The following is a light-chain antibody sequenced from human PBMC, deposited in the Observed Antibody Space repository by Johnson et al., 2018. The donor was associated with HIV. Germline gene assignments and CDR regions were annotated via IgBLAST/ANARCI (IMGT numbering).Light chain of an antibody. Sequence: QSVLTQPPSVSAAPGQKVTISCSGNTSKIENNYVSWYQQFPERAPKLLIYDNTKRPSGIPDRFSGSKSGTSATLGITGLQTGDEADYYCGTWDGSLSVYVFGTGTKVTVL. CDR3: GTWDGSLSVYV. CDR2: DNT. V-gene: IGLV1-51*01. J-gene: IGLJ1*01. CDR1: TSKIENNY.